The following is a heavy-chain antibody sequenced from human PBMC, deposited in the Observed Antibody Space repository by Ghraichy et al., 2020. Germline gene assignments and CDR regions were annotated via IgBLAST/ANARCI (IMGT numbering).Heavy chain of an antibody. CDR2: ISYDGSNK. CDR1: GFTFSRYG. J-gene: IGHJ4*02. Sequence: GGSLRLSCAASGFTFSRYGMHWVRQAPGKGLEWVAIISYDGSNKYYADSVKGRFTISRDNSKNTLYLQMNSLRAEDTAVYYCAKDPLGYCSSTSCPLPYYFDYWGQGTLVTVSS. V-gene: IGHV3-30*18. CDR3: AKDPLGYCSSTSCPLPYYFDY. D-gene: IGHD2-2*01.